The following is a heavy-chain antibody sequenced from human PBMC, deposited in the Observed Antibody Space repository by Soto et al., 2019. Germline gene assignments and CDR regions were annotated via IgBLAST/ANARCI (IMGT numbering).Heavy chain of an antibody. CDR2: IIPIFGTA. V-gene: IGHV1-69*13. CDR1: GGTFSSYA. D-gene: IGHD5-12*01. CDR3: ARGRDGSSYYYGMDD. J-gene: IGHJ6*02. Sequence: SVKVPCKASGGTFSSYAISWVRQAPGQGLEWMGGIIPIFGTANYAQKFQGRVTITADESTSTAYMELSSLRSEDTAVYYCARGRDGSSYYYGMDDWGQGTPVTVSS.